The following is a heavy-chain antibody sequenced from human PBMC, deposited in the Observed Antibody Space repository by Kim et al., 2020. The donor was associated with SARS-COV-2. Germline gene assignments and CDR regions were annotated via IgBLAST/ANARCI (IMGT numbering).Heavy chain of an antibody. Sequence: ASVKVSCKASGYTFTSYYMHWVRQAPGQGLEWMGIINPSGGSTSYAQKFQGRVTMTRDTSTSTVYMELSSLRSEDTAVYYCARDRDVLRYFDWLSGGEYYGMDVWGQGTTVTVSS. CDR1: GYTFTSYY. V-gene: IGHV1-46*01. CDR2: INPSGGST. D-gene: IGHD3-9*01. CDR3: ARDRDVLRYFDWLSGGEYYGMDV. J-gene: IGHJ6*02.